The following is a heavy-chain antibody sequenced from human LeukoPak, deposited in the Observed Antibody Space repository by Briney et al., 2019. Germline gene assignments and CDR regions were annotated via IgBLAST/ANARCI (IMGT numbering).Heavy chain of an antibody. CDR1: GFTSSAYD. Sequence: SGGSLRLSCAASGFTSSAYDMHWVRQITGGGLEWVSTSGTVGDTFYSNSVKGRFTISRENAKKSLYLQVSSLRVEDTAVYFCVLGAYWNDDKNAFHIWGPGTMVIVSS. D-gene: IGHD1-1*01. V-gene: IGHV3-13*04. CDR2: SGTVGDT. CDR3: VLGAYWNDDKNAFHI. J-gene: IGHJ3*02.